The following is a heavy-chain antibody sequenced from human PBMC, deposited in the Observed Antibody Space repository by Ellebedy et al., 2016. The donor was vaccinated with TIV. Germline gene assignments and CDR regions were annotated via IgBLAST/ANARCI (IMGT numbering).Heavy chain of an antibody. Sequence: GGSLRLSCAISGFTFSSYDMHWVRQAPGKGLEWVAVISYDGSNEYYADSVKGRFTISRDNSKNTLYLQMNSLRADDTAVYYCAREGSPLAAAGLSWGQGTLVTVSS. CDR3: AREGSPLAAAGLS. D-gene: IGHD6-13*01. CDR2: ISYDGSNE. CDR1: GFTFSSYD. V-gene: IGHV3-30*03. J-gene: IGHJ5*02.